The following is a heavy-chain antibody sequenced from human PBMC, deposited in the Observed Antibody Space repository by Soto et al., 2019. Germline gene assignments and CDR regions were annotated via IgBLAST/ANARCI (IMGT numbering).Heavy chain of an antibody. CDR2: ISGSGGST. CDR1: GFTFSSYA. D-gene: IGHD4-17*01. Sequence: EVQLLESGGGLVQPGGSLRLSCAASGFTFSSYAMSWVRQAPGKGLEWVSAISGSGGSTYYADSVKGRFTISRDNSKNTLYLQMNSLRAEDTAVYYCAKVRDYEWAYYYYYMDVWGKGTTVTVSS. J-gene: IGHJ6*03. CDR3: AKVRDYEWAYYYYYMDV. V-gene: IGHV3-23*01.